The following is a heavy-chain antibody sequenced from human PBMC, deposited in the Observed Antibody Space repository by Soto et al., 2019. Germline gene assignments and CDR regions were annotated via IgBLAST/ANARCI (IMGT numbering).Heavy chain of an antibody. CDR3: AKVDTGAYYDSSGYYIDAFDI. V-gene: IGHV3-23*01. D-gene: IGHD3-22*01. Sequence: VGSLRLSCAASGFTFSSYAMSWVRQAPGKGLEWVSAISGSGGSTYYADSVKGRFTISRDNSKNTLYLQMNSLRAEDTAVYYCAKVDTGAYYDSSGYYIDAFDIWGQGTMVTVSS. CDR2: ISGSGGST. J-gene: IGHJ3*02. CDR1: GFTFSSYA.